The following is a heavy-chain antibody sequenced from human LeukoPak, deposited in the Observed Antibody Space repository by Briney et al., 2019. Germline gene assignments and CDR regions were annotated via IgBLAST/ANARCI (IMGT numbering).Heavy chain of an antibody. D-gene: IGHD6-13*01. CDR3: ARDWPTIAAAGTIPEYFQH. CDR1: GFTFSSYS. V-gene: IGHV3-21*01. J-gene: IGHJ1*01. Sequence: GGSLRLSCAASGFTFSSYSMNWVRQAPGKGVEWVSSISSSSSYIYYADSVKGRFTISRDNAKNSLYLQMNSLRAEDTAVYYCARDWPTIAAAGTIPEYFQHWGQGTLVTVSP. CDR2: ISSSSSYI.